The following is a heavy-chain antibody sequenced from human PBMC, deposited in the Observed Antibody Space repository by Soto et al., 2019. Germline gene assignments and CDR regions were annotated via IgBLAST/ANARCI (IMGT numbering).Heavy chain of an antibody. D-gene: IGHD2-15*01. CDR2: ISGSGGNT. CDR3: AKVPRYCSGGSCFGGYFDY. Sequence: EVQLLESGGGLVQPGGSLRLSCAASGFTFSSYAMSWVRQAPGKGLEWVSTISGSGGNTYYADSVKGRFTISRDNSKNTLYLQMNSLRAEDTALYYCAKVPRYCSGGSCFGGYFDYWGQGTLVTVSS. V-gene: IGHV3-23*01. J-gene: IGHJ4*02. CDR1: GFTFSSYA.